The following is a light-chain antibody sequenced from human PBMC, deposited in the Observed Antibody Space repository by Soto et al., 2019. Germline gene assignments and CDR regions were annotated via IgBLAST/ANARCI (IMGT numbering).Light chain of an antibody. CDR3: QQYGSSPPYT. J-gene: IGKJ2*01. V-gene: IGKV3-20*01. CDR2: GAS. Sequence: EIVLTQSPGTLSLSPGERATLSCRASHSVSSTYLAWYQQKPGQAPRLLIYGASSRATGIPDRFSGRGSGTDFTLTINRLEPEDFAVYYCQQYGSSPPYTFGQGTKLEIK. CDR1: HSVSSTY.